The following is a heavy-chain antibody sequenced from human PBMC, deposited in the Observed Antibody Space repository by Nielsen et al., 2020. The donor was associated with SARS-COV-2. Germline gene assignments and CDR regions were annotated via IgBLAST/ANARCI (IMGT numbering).Heavy chain of an antibody. CDR2: IKQDGGER. Sequence: GGSLRLSCAASGFRFSDYWMTWVRQGPGKGLEWVAHIKQDGGERHYVDSVRGRFTISRDNAQKSVDLHMNSLRVEDTAVYYCAKDRIKAMDYWGQGTLVTVSS. D-gene: IGHD5-18*01. J-gene: IGHJ4*02. CDR3: AKDRIKAMDY. V-gene: IGHV3-7*03. CDR1: GFRFSDYW.